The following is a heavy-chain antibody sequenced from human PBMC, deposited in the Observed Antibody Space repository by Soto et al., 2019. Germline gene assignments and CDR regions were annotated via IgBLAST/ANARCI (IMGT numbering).Heavy chain of an antibody. CDR2: IYYSGST. CDR1: GGSISSSSYY. CDR3: ARDESGDGYNSYFDY. D-gene: IGHD5-12*01. Sequence: SETLSLTCTVSGGSISSSSYYWGWIRQPPGKGLEWIGSIYYSGSTYYNPSLKSRVTISVDTSKNQFSLKLSSVTAADTAVYYCARDESGDGYNSYFDYWGQGTLVTVSS. V-gene: IGHV4-39*07. J-gene: IGHJ4*02.